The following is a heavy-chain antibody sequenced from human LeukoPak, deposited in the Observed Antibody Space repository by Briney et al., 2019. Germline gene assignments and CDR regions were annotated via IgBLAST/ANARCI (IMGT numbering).Heavy chain of an antibody. CDR2: IRSNGATA. CDR1: GFSFSSFA. J-gene: IGHJ4*02. CDR3: AKDGYCSSTSCYPNHFDS. V-gene: IGHV3-23*01. D-gene: IGHD2-2*03. Sequence: GGSLRLSCAASGFSFSSFAMTWVRQAPGKGLEWVSTIRSNGATAYNADSVKGRFTISRDNSKNTLDLQMSSLRAEDTAVYYCAKDGYCSSTSCYPNHFDSWGQGTLVTVSS.